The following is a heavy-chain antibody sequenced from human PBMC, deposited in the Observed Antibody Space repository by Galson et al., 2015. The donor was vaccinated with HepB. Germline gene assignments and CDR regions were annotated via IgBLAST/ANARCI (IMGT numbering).Heavy chain of an antibody. Sequence: SVKVSCKASGYTFTSYAMHWVRQAPGQRLEWMGWINAGNGNTKYSQKFQGRVTITRDTSASTAYMELSSLRSEDTAVYYCARAPRGSSYQFDYWGQGTLVTVSS. CDR3: ARAPRGSSYQFDY. V-gene: IGHV1-3*01. CDR1: GYTFTSYA. CDR2: INAGNGNT. J-gene: IGHJ4*02. D-gene: IGHD6-13*01.